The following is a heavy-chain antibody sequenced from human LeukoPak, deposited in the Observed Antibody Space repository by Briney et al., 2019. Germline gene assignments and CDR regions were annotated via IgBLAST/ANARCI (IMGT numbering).Heavy chain of an antibody. CDR2: ISSSGSTM. D-gene: IGHD6-6*01. CDR3: ASIAARRYYFDY. CDR1: GFTFSSYE. J-gene: IGHJ4*02. V-gene: IGHV3-48*03. Sequence: GGSLRLSCAASGFTFSSYEMNWVRQAPGKGLEWVSFISSSGSTMYYADSVKGRFTISRDNSKNTLYLQMNSLRAEDTAVYYCASIAARRYYFDYWGQGTLVTVSS.